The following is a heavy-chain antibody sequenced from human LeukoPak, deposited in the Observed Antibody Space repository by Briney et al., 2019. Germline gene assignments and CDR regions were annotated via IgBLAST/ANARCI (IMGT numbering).Heavy chain of an antibody. J-gene: IGHJ5*02. D-gene: IGHD3-10*01. CDR2: ISSSSSYI. Sequence: GGSLRLSCAASGFTFSSYSMNWVRQAPGKGLEWVSSISSSSSYIFYADSVKGRFTISRDNAKNSLYLQMNSLRAEDTAVYYCARAGVNYYGSGDNWFDPWGQGTLVTVSS. V-gene: IGHV3-21*01. CDR1: GFTFSSYS. CDR3: ARAGVNYYGSGDNWFDP.